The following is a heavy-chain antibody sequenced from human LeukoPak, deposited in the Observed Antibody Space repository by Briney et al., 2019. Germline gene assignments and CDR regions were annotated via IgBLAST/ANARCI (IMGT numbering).Heavy chain of an antibody. D-gene: IGHD1-26*01. Sequence: ASVKVSCKASGYTFTSYGISWVRQAPGQGLEWMGWISAYNGNTNYAQKLQGRVTMTTDTSTSTAYMELRSLRSDDTAVCYCARAVRELLDFDYWGQGILVTVSS. CDR2: ISAYNGNT. CDR1: GYTFTSYG. V-gene: IGHV1-18*01. J-gene: IGHJ4*02. CDR3: ARAVRELLDFDY.